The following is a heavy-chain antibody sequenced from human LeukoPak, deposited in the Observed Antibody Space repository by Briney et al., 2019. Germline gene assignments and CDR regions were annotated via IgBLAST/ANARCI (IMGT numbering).Heavy chain of an antibody. CDR1: GFTFSNHA. CDR2: ITGNGGST. CDR3: AKELGHNWGYFDY. D-gene: IGHD1-1*01. J-gene: IGHJ4*02. V-gene: IGHV3-23*01. Sequence: GGSLRLSCAASGFTFSNHAMTWVRQAPGKGLEWVSSITGNGGSTYYADSVKGRFTISRDNPKNVLSLQMNSLRAEDTAVYYCAKELGHNWGYFDYWGQVLLVTVYS.